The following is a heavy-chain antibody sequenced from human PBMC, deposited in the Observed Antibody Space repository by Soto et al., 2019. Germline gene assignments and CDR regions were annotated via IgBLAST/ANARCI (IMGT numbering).Heavy chain of an antibody. CDR2: ISAYNGNT. CDR3: ARDTPEVFGVVIIPHYYYGMDV. J-gene: IGHJ6*02. V-gene: IGHV1-18*01. D-gene: IGHD3-3*01. Sequence: QVQLVQSGAEVKKPGASVKVSCKASGYTFTSYGISWVRQAPGQGLEWMGWISAYNGNTNYAQKLQGRVTMTTDTSTSTADMELRSLISDDTAVYYCARDTPEVFGVVIIPHYYYGMDVWGQGTTVTVSS. CDR1: GYTFTSYG.